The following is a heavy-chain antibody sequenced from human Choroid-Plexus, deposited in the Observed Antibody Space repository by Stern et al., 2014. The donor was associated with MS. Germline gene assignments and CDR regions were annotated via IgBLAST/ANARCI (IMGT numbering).Heavy chain of an antibody. CDR2: IAYDGSK. J-gene: IGHJ4*02. CDR3: AKDLQYLTFFFDF. CDR1: GFSFSSFG. D-gene: IGHD2/OR15-2a*01. Sequence: QVQLVESGGGVVQPGRPLRLSCAASGFSFSSFGMHWVRQAPGKGLEWVALIAYDGSKDYADSVKGRFAISRDKSKNTLYLQMNSLRAEDTAVYYCAKDLQYLTFFFDFWGQGSLVTVSS. V-gene: IGHV3-30*18.